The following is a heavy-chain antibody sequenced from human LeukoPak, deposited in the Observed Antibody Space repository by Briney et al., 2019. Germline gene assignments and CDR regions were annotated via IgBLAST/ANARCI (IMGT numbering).Heavy chain of an antibody. D-gene: IGHD2-15*01. CDR3: ALRGVEVAAQVDAFDI. CDR1: GFTFSSYA. V-gene: IGHV3-23*01. Sequence: PGGSLRLSCAASGFTFSSYAMSWVRQAPGKGLEWVSAISGSGGSTYYADSVKGRFTISRDNSKNTLYLQMNSLRAEDTAVYYCALRGVEVAAQVDAFDIWGQGTMVTVSS. CDR2: ISGSGGST. J-gene: IGHJ3*02.